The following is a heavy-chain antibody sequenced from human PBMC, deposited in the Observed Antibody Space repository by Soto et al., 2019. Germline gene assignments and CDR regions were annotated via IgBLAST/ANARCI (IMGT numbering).Heavy chain of an antibody. CDR2: IYHSGST. CDR1: SGSISSTNW. CDR3: ASRMWGLGYFDY. D-gene: IGHD7-27*01. J-gene: IGHJ4*02. Sequence: QVQLQESGPGLVKPSGTLSLTCAVSSGSISSTNWWSWVRQPPGKGLEWSGQIYHSGSTNYNPSLKSRVTISVDRSQNQFSLKLTSVTAADTAVYYCASRMWGLGYFDYWGQGTLVTVSS. V-gene: IGHV4-4*02.